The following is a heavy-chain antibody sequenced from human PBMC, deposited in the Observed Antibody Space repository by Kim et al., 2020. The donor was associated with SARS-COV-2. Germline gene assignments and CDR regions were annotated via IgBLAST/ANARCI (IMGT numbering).Heavy chain of an antibody. D-gene: IGHD6-19*01. J-gene: IGHJ4*02. CDR2: SSK. CDR3: TRPASSGDY. V-gene: IGHV3-73*01. Sequence: SSKDKATSVQGRFTISRDDSKNTAYLQMSSLKTEDTAMYYCTRPASSGDYWGQGTLVTVSS.